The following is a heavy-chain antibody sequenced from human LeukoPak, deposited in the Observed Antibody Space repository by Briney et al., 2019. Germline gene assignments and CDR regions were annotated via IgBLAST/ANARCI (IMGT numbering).Heavy chain of an antibody. Sequence: SETLSLTCSVSGDSVSRSDSYWDWIRQPPGKGLEWIGTIYYSGRTYYSPSLKSRVTMSVDPSNNRFSLTLRSVTAADTALYYCARRRYYDGSGYLEWGQGTLLSVSS. J-gene: IGHJ1*01. V-gene: IGHV4-39*01. D-gene: IGHD3-22*01. CDR2: IYYSGRT. CDR1: GDSVSRSDSY. CDR3: ARRRYYDGSGYLE.